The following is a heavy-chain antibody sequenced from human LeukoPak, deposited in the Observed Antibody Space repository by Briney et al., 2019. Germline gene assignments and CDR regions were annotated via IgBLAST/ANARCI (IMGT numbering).Heavy chain of an antibody. CDR2: INSDGSST. D-gene: IGHD6-13*01. V-gene: IGHV3-74*01. Sequence: GGSLRLSCAASGFTFSSYWMHWVRQAPGKGLVWVSRINSDGSSTSYADSVKGRFTISRDNAKNTLYLQMNSLRAEDTAVYYCARDHGYSSSWYSSDMDVWGKGTTVTISS. CDR1: GFTFSSYW. J-gene: IGHJ6*03. CDR3: ARDHGYSSSWYSSDMDV.